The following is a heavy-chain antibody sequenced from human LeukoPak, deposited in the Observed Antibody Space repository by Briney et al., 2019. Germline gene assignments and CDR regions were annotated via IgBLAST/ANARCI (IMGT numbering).Heavy chain of an antibody. D-gene: IGHD5/OR15-5a*01. CDR2: IYSGGST. Sequence: GRSLRLSCAASGFTFDDYGMHWVRQAPGKGLEWVSGIYSGGSTYYADSVKGRFTISRDNSKNTLFLQMNSLKAEDTAVYYCARISVYDDYWGQGTLVTVSS. V-gene: IGHV3-53*01. CDR3: ARISVYDDY. CDR1: GFTFDDYG. J-gene: IGHJ4*02.